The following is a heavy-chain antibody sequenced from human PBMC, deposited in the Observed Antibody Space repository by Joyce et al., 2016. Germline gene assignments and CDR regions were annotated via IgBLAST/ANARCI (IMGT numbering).Heavy chain of an antibody. CDR2: IKQDGSEK. V-gene: IGHV3-7*01. J-gene: IGHJ6*02. Sequence: EVQLVESGGGLVQPGGSLRLSCVVSGFTFNHYWMGWVRQAQGKGLEWVTKIKQDGSEKYYLDSVKGRFTVSRDNAKKSLYLQMNSLRAEDTAVYYCARGGTVNYYYYYGMDVWGQGTTVTVSS. CDR3: ARGGTVNYYYYYGMDV. D-gene: IGHD4-17*01. CDR1: GFTFNHYW.